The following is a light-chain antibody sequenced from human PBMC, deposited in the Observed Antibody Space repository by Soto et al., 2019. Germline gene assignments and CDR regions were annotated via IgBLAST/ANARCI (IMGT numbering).Light chain of an antibody. Sequence: DIQMTQSPSSVSASVGDRVSITCXASQGISSWLAWYXXKPGKAXKXXIYAASSLQSGVPSRFSGSGSGTDLTITISSLQPEDFETYDGQQANSFPWTFGQGTKVDIK. CDR2: AAS. CDR3: QQANSFPWT. CDR1: QGISSW. J-gene: IGKJ1*01. V-gene: IGKV1-12*01.